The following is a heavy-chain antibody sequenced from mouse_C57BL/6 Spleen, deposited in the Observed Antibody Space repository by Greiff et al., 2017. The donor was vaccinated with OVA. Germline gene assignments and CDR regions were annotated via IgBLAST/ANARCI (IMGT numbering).Heavy chain of an antibody. Sequence: QVQLQQPGAELVRPGSSVKLSCKASGYTFTSYWLDWVKQRPGQGLEWIGNIYPSARETHYNQKFKDKATLTVDKSSSTAYMQLSSLTSEDSAVYYCASVYDGSAYWGQGTLVTVSA. J-gene: IGHJ3*01. CDR2: IYPSARET. V-gene: IGHV1-61*01. D-gene: IGHD2-3*01. CDR1: GYTFTSYW. CDR3: ASVYDGSAY.